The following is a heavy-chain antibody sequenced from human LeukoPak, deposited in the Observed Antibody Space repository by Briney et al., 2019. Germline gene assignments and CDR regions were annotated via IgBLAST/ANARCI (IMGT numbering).Heavy chain of an antibody. CDR1: GFTFSNFW. Sequence: GGSLRLSXATSGFTFSNFWMSWVRQAPGRGLEWVANIHPEGNEKYHVETVKGRFTIARDNARNLLFLQMNGLRVDDTAVYYCARGDDFSGDHWGQGTLVTVSS. D-gene: IGHD1-1*01. J-gene: IGHJ4*02. CDR3: ARGDDFSGDH. V-gene: IGHV3-7*04. CDR2: IHPEGNEK.